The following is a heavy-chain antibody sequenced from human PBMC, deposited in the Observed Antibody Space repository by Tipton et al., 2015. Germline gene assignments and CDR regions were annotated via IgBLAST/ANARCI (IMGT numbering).Heavy chain of an antibody. CDR2: ISADT. J-gene: IGHJ6*02. CDR1: GFSVRSTY. Sequence: SLRLSCAGSGFSVRSTYMTWVRQAPGKGLEWVSLISADTHYADAVTGRFTISRDNSKNTLYLQMNSLRVEDTALYYCARADYYSSGGGLDVWGQGTTVTVSS. V-gene: IGHV3-53*01. D-gene: IGHD3-10*01. CDR3: ARADYYSSGGGLDV.